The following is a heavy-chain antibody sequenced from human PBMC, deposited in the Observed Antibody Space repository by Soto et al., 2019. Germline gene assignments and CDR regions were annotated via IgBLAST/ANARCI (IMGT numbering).Heavy chain of an antibody. CDR1: GFTFSSYW. D-gene: IGHD6-13*01. CDR2: IKEDGSEK. CDR3: GRGGMYPTYYYYGMDG. J-gene: IGHJ6*02. Sequence: EVQLVESGGGLVQPGGSLRLSCAASGFTFSSYWMSWVRQAPGKGLEWVANIKEDGSEKYYVDSVKGRFTISRDNAKNSLYLQMSGLRAEDTAVYYGGRGGMYPTYYYYGMDGWGQGTTVTVSS. V-gene: IGHV3-7*04.